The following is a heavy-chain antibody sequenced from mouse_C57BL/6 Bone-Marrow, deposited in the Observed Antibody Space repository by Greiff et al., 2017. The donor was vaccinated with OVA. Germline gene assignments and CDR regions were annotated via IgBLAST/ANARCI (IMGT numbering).Heavy chain of an antibody. CDR3: ARGGLGRAMDY. CDR2: ILPGSGST. J-gene: IGHJ4*01. CDR1: GYTFSSYW. Sequence: VQGVESGAELMKPGASVKISCKATGYTFSSYWIEWVKQRPGHGLEWTGEILPGSGSTKYNEKFKGKATFTAETSSNTAYMQLSSLTSEDSAVYYCARGGLGRAMDYWGQGTSVTVSS. V-gene: IGHV1-9*01. D-gene: IGHD4-1*01.